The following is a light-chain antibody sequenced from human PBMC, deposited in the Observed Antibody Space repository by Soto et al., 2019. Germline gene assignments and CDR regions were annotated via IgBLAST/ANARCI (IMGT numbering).Light chain of an antibody. J-gene: IGKJ4*01. CDR1: QSISTH. Sequence: DVRMTQSPSSVSACVGDRVTSTCRASQSISTHLNWYQQKPGKAPNLLIYAASSLQSGVPSRFSGSGSGTDFTLTISSLQPEDFATYFCQQSYITPAGFGGGTKVDIK. CDR3: QQSYITPAG. V-gene: IGKV1-39*01. CDR2: AAS.